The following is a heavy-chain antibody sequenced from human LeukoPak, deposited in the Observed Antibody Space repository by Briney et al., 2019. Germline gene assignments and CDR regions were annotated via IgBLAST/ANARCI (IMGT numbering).Heavy chain of an antibody. D-gene: IGHD1-14*01. CDR1: GDSIISHY. V-gene: IGHV4-59*11. CDR3: AKARFTAEDAFDV. Sequence: SETLSLTCTVSGDSIISHYWSWIRQPPGKGQEWIGYMYYSGYTRYNPSLKSRVSMSVDMSQNHFSLKLTSVTAADTAVYYCAKARFTAEDAFDVWGQGSMVTVSS. CDR2: MYYSGYT. J-gene: IGHJ3*01.